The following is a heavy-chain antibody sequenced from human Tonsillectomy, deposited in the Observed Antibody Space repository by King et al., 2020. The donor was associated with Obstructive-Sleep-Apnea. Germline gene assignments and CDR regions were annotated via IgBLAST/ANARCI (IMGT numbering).Heavy chain of an antibody. CDR3: AGQLYYYDTSGSYSNWYFDL. J-gene: IGHJ2*01. V-gene: IGHV4-39*01. CDR1: GGSISSSNYY. CDR2: ISYSGST. Sequence: VQLQESGPGLVKPSETLSLTCTVSGGSISSSNYYWGWIRQPPGKGLEWIGSISYSGSTYNNPSLKSRVTISVDPSKNQFSLKVSSVTAADTAVYYCAGQLYYYDTSGSYSNWYFDLWGRGTLVTVSS. D-gene: IGHD3-22*01.